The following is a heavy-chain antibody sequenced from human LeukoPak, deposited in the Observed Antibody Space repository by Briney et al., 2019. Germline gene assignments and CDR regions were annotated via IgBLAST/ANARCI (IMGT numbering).Heavy chain of an antibody. CDR2: IYPGNSDT. Sequence: GESLKISCKGSGYRFTTYWIGLVRQMPGKGLECMGIIYPGNSDTRYTPSFQGHVTISVDKSISTAYLHWSSLKASDTAMYYCARLIDDSSSYYFDYWGQGTLVTVSS. D-gene: IGHD3-22*01. J-gene: IGHJ4*02. V-gene: IGHV5-51*01. CDR3: ARLIDDSSSYYFDY. CDR1: GYRFTTYW.